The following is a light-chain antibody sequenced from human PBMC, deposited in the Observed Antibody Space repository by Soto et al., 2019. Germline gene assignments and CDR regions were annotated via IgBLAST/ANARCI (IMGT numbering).Light chain of an antibody. J-gene: IGKJ2*01. Sequence: DIQMTQSPSTLSASVGDRVTITCRASQSISSWLAWYQQKPGQAPKLLIYKATSLESGVPSRFSGSGSGTEFNLTSSSLQPDDFATYYCQQYNSYPYTFGQGTKLEIK. CDR2: KAT. V-gene: IGKV1-5*03. CDR3: QQYNSYPYT. CDR1: QSISSW.